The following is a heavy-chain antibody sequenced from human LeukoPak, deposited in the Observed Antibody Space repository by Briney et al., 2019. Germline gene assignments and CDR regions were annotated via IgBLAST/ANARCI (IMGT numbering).Heavy chain of an antibody. J-gene: IGHJ4*02. CDR1: GFTFSSYA. CDR3: AKAKGYYYDSSGYYFDY. CDR2: FSGSGGST. Sequence: PGGSLRLSCAASGFTFSSYAMSWVRQAPGKGLEWVSAFSGSGGSTYYADSVKGRFTISRDNSKNTLYLQMNSLRAEDTAVYYCAKAKGYYYDSSGYYFDYWGQGTLVTVSS. V-gene: IGHV3-23*01. D-gene: IGHD3-22*01.